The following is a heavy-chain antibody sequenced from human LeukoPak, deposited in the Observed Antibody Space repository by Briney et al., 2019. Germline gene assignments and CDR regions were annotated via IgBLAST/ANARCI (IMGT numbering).Heavy chain of an antibody. CDR3: ASTGTTRANFDY. CDR1: GYTFTSYC. D-gene: IGHD1-7*01. Sequence: ASVKVSCKASGYTFTSYCMHWVRQAPGQGLEWMGIINPSGGSTSYAQKFQGRVTMTRDTSTSTVYMELSSLRSEDTAVYYCASTGTTRANFDYWGQGTLVTVSS. V-gene: IGHV1-46*01. CDR2: INPSGGST. J-gene: IGHJ4*02.